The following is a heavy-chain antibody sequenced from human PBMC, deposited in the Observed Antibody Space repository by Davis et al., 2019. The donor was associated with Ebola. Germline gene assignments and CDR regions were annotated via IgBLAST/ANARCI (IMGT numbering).Heavy chain of an antibody. Sequence: GSLRLSCKGSGYSFSTYWIALVRQMPGKGLEWMGLIYPHDSDTGYSPFFQGQVTISADKSISTAYLEWTGLKASDTAMYYCARPRTKAVAHDAFDIWGQGTMVTVSS. CDR1: GYSFSTYW. V-gene: IGHV5-51*01. D-gene: IGHD6-19*01. CDR3: ARPRTKAVAHDAFDI. CDR2: IYPHDSDT. J-gene: IGHJ3*02.